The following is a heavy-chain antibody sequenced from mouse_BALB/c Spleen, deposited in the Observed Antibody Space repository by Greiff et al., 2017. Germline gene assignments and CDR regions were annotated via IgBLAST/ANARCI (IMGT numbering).Heavy chain of an antibody. D-gene: IGHD1-1*01. CDR2: IDPENGNT. CDR1: GFNIKDYY. V-gene: IGHV14-1*02. Sequence: EVQLVESGAELVRPGALVKLSCKASGFNIKDYYMHWVKQRPEQGLEWIGWIDPENGNTIYDPKFQGKASITADTSSNTAYLQLSSLTSEDTAVYYCARPSTRGYFDVWGAGTTVTVSS. J-gene: IGHJ1*01. CDR3: ARPSTRGYFDV.